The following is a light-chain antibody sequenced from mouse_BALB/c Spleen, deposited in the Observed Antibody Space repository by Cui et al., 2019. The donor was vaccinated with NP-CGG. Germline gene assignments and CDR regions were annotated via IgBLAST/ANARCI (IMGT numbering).Light chain of an antibody. Sequence: QAVVTQESALTTSPGEIVTLTCRSSTGAVTTSNYANWVQEKPDHLFTGLIGGTKNRAPGVPARFSGSLNGDKAALTITGAQTEDEAIYFCALWYSNHWVFGGGTKLTVL. CDR1: TGAVTTSNY. CDR3: ALWYSNHWV. CDR2: GTK. V-gene: IGLV1*01. J-gene: IGLJ1*01.